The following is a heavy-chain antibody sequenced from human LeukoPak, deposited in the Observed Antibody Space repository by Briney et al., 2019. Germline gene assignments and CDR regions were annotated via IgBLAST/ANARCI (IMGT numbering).Heavy chain of an antibody. CDR1: GFTFSYYG. CDR2: IRYDGSNE. Sequence: QSGGSLRLPCAASGFTFSYYGMHWVRQAPGKGLEWVTFIRYDGSNEYYAESVKGRFTISRDNSKNTLYLQMNSLRVEDTAAYYCAKVEGKYQLANIPDSWGQGTLVTVSS. D-gene: IGHD2-2*01. J-gene: IGHJ4*02. CDR3: AKVEGKYQLANIPDS. V-gene: IGHV3-30*02.